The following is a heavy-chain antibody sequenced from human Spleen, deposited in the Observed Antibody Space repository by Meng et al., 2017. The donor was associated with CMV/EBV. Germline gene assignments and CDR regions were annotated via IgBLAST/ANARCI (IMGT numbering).Heavy chain of an antibody. CDR2: FSGFNGKT. V-gene: IGHV1-18*01. Sequence: ASVKVSCKASGDTLTNYGLSWVRQVPGQGLEWMAWFSGFNGKTDYAQKFQGRVTMTTDTATSTAYMELRSLRFDDTAVYYCARDSFYYAMDVWGQGTTVTVSS. CDR3: ARDSFYYAMDV. J-gene: IGHJ6*02. CDR1: GDTLTNYG.